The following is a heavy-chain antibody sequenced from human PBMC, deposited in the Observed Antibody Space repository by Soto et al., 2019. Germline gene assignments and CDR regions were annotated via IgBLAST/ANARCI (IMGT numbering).Heavy chain of an antibody. J-gene: IGHJ6*02. CDR3: ARVGIVGAPREYYYYYYGMDV. CDR2: ISAYNGNT. V-gene: IGHV1-18*04. Sequence: GASVKVSCKASGYTFTSYGISWVRQAPGQGLEWMGWISAYNGNTNYAQKLQGRVTMTTDTSTSPAYMELRSLRSDDTAVYYCARVGIVGAPREYYYYYYGMDVWGQGTTVTVSS. CDR1: GYTFTSYG. D-gene: IGHD1-26*01.